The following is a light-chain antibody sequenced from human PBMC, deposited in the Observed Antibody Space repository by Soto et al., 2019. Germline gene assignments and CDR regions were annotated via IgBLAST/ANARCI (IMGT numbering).Light chain of an antibody. CDR1: QSLVHSDGNTY. J-gene: IGKJ2*01. CDR2: KIS. CDR3: MQATQSYT. V-gene: IGKV2-24*01. Sequence: DIVLTQTPLSSPVTLGQPASISCRSSQSLVHSDGNTYFNGLQQRPGQPPRLLIYKISKRSPGGPDRVSGSGAGTDFTLKISRVEAEDVGVYYCMQATQSYTFGQGTKLEIK.